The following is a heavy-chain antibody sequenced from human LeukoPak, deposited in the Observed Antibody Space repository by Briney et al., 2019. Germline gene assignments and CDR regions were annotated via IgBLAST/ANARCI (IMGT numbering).Heavy chain of an antibody. J-gene: IGHJ5*02. Sequence: PSETLSLTCTVAGGSISSSSYYWGWIRQPPGKGLEWIGSIYYSGSTYYNPSLKSRVTISVDTSKTQFSLKLSSVTAADTAVYYCARHSSESNYFGSASYIPTWFYPCGQGTLVTVSS. V-gene: IGHV4-39*01. CDR2: IYYSGST. D-gene: IGHD3-10*01. CDR1: GGSISSSSYY. CDR3: ARHSSESNYFGSASYIPTWFYP.